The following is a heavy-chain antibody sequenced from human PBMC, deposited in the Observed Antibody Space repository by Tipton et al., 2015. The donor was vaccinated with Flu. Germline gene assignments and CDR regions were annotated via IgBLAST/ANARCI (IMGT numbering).Heavy chain of an antibody. J-gene: IGHJ4*02. CDR2: INPYNGNT. Sequence: QLVQSGAEVKKPGASVKVSCKASGYTFIDYGISWVRQAPGQGLEWMGWINPYNGNTNYAQKLQGRVTMTTDTSTSTAYVELRSLRSDDTAVYYCAKHGGDYDLDYWGQGTLVTVSS. CDR3: AKHGGDYDLDY. D-gene: IGHD5-12*01. CDR1: GYTFIDYG. V-gene: IGHV1-18*01.